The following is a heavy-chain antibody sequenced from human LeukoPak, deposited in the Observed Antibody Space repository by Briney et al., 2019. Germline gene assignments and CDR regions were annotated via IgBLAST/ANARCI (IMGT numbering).Heavy chain of an antibody. CDR3: ARDRREGYNYDLDF. D-gene: IGHD5-24*01. CDR2: FLYGRNT. J-gene: IGHJ4*02. CDR1: GGSIGDANYF. V-gene: IGHV4-39*07. Sequence: SETLSLTCSVSGGSIGDANYFWAWIRQPPGKGLEWIGSFLYGRNTYYNPSLKGRVTISVDTSKNQFSLNLNSVTAADTAVYYCARDRREGYNYDLDFWGQGTLVTVSS.